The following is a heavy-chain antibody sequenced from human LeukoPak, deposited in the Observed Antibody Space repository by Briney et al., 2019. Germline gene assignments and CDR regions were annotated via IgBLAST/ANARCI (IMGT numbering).Heavy chain of an antibody. CDR3: ARDPVYGSLMDV. CDR2: IIPIFGTE. Sequence: SVKVSCKASGGTFSSYAISWVRQAPGQGLEWMGGIIPIFGTENYAQKFQGRVTITADESTSTAYMELSSLRSEDTAVYYCARDPVYGSLMDVWGQGTTVTVSS. J-gene: IGHJ6*02. D-gene: IGHD2-8*01. V-gene: IGHV1-69*13. CDR1: GGTFSSYA.